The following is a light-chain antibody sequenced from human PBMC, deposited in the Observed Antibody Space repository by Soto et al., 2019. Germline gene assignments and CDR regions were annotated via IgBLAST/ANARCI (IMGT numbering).Light chain of an antibody. V-gene: IGLV2-11*01. CDR1: TSDVGGYNY. Sequence: QSVLTQPRSVSGSPGQSVTISCTGTTSDVGGYNYVSWYQHHPGKAPKLMIYDVNKRPSGVPDRFSGSKSGNTASLTISGLQAEDESDYYCCSYAGSYTYVFGTGTRSPS. CDR3: CSYAGSYTYV. J-gene: IGLJ1*01. CDR2: DVN.